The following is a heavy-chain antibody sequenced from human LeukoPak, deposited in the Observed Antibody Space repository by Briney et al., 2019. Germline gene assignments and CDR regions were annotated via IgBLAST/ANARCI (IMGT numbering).Heavy chain of an antibody. Sequence: GGSLRLSCAASGFTVSSNYMSWVRQAPGKGLEWVSVIYSGGSTYYADSAKGRFTVSRDNSKNTLYLQMNSLRAEDTAIYYCARRAGEYSHPYDYWGQGTLVTVSS. CDR3: ARRAGEYSHPYDY. J-gene: IGHJ4*02. CDR1: GFTVSSNY. D-gene: IGHD2-15*01. V-gene: IGHV3-53*01. CDR2: IYSGGST.